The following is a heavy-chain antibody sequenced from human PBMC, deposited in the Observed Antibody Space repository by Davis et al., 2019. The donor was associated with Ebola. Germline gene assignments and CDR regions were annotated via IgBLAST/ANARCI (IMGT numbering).Heavy chain of an antibody. Sequence: GGSLRLSCAASGFTFSDYYMSWIRQAPGRGLEWVSYISTSGSTIYYADSVKGRFTISRDNAKNSLSLQMNSLGADDTAVYYCARQRVWPLRYFMDWGQGTLVTVSS. CDR2: ISTSGSTI. J-gene: IGHJ4*02. CDR3: ARQRVWPLRYFMD. V-gene: IGHV3-11*01. D-gene: IGHD3-9*01. CDR1: GFTFSDYY.